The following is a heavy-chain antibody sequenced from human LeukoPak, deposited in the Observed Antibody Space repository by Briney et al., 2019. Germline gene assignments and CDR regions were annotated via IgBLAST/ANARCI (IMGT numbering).Heavy chain of an antibody. CDR2: ISGSGGST. V-gene: IGHV3-23*01. CDR1: EFTFSSYA. D-gene: IGHD2-2*01. CDR3: AKTPTVVPAAYDY. J-gene: IGHJ4*02. Sequence: GGSVRLSCAASEFTFSSYAMSWVRQAPGKGLEWVSAISGSGGSTYYADSVKGRFTISRDNSKNTLYLQMNSLRAEDTAVYYCAKTPTVVPAAYDYWGQGTLVTVSS.